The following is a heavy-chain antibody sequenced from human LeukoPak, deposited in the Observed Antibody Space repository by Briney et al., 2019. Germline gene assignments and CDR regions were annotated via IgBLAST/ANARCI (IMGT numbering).Heavy chain of an antibody. CDR2: IYSGGST. Sequence: SETLSLTCTVSGASISTYYWTWIRQPPGKGLEWMGYIYSGGSTNYSPSLKSRVTISLDTSKNHFSLKLSSATAADTAVYYCAALSPFWSGYYFDHWSQGTLVTVSS. V-gene: IGHV4-59*01. J-gene: IGHJ4*02. CDR1: GASISTYY. CDR3: AALSPFWSGYYFDH. D-gene: IGHD3-3*01.